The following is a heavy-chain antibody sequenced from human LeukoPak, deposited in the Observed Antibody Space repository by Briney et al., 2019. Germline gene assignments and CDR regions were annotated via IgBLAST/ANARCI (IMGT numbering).Heavy chain of an antibody. CDR1: GGSISSSSYY. Sequence: SETLSLTCTVSGGSISSSSYYWGWIRQPPGKGLEWIGNIYYSGSTYYNPSLKSRVTTSVDTSKNQFSLKLSSVTAADTAVYYCARERSTGLYYYYYMDVWGKGTTVTVSS. V-gene: IGHV4-39*07. CDR2: IYYSGST. D-gene: IGHD2-2*01. J-gene: IGHJ6*03. CDR3: ARERSTGLYYYYYMDV.